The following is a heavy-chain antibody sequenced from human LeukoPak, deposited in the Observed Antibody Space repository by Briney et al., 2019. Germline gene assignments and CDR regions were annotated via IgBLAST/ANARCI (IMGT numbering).Heavy chain of an antibody. V-gene: IGHV3-48*04. CDR2: ISSSSSTI. CDR1: GFTFSSYS. J-gene: IGHJ5*02. Sequence: GGSLRLSCAASGFTFSSYSMNWVRQAPGKGLEWVSYISSSSSTIYYADSVKGRFTISRDNAKNSLYLQMNSLRAEDTAVYYCARDLKDFWSGYYVSWGQGTLVTVSS. D-gene: IGHD3-3*01. CDR3: ARDLKDFWSGYYVS.